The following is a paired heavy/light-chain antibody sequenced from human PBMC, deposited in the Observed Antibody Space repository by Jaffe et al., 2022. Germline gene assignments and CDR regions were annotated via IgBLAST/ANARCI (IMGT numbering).Heavy chain of an antibody. J-gene: IGHJ4*02. CDR2: IYSGGTT. CDR3: ARPREGGYNLPRSFDI. V-gene: IGHV3-66*02. Sequence: EVQLVESGGGLVQPGGSLRLSCAASGFTVSSDYMSWLRQPPGKGLEWVSTIYSGGTTNYADSVQGRFTISRDISKNTLYLQMNSLGAEDTAVYYCARPREGGYNLPRSFDIWGQGTLVTVSS. D-gene: IGHD5-12*01. CDR1: GFTVSSDY.
Light chain of an antibody. CDR2: DVS. J-gene: IGLJ2*01. V-gene: IGLV2-14*03. CDR1: SSDVGAYYY. CDR3: SSYTTRSTVL. Sequence: QSALTQPASVSGSPGQSITMSCTGTSSDVGAYYYVSWYQQHPGKAPKLMIYDVSNRPSGVSDRFSGSKSGNTASLTISGLQAEDEADYYCSSYTTRSTVLFGGGTKLTVL.